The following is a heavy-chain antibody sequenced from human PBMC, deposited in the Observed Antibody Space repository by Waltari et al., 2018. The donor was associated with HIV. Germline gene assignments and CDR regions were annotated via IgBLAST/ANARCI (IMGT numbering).Heavy chain of an antibody. V-gene: IGHV3-48*02. J-gene: IGHJ4*02. CDR3: VRDPKTSWGELDY. D-gene: IGHD3-16*01. Sequence: EVQLVESGGGLVQPEESLRLSCAASGFVFSSYSMNWVRQAPGEGLEWISFISSSCSTIYYADFGKGRFTVSRDNAENSLYLQMNSLRDEDTAVYYCVRDPKTSWGELDYWGQGTLVAVSS. CDR2: ISSSCSTI. CDR1: GFVFSSYS.